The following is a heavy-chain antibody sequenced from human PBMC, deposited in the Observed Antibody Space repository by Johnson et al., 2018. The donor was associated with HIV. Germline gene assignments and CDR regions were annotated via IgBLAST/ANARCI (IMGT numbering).Heavy chain of an antibody. D-gene: IGHD3-10*01. CDR2: IKSKTDGATT. Sequence: VQLVESGGGLVKPGGSLRLSCAASGFTFSNAWMTWVRQAPGKGLEWVGRIKSKTDGATTDYAAPVKGRFTISRDDSKNTLYLQMNSLTTEDTAVYYCTTVTGRDYGSGGGDDFDMWGQGTMVTVSS. V-gene: IGHV3-15*01. CDR1: GFTFSNAW. CDR3: TTVTGRDYGSGGGDDFDM. J-gene: IGHJ3*02.